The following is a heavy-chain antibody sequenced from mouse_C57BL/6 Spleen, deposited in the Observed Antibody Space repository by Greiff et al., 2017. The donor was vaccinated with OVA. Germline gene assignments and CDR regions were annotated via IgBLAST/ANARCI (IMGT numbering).Heavy chain of an antibody. J-gene: IGHJ3*01. D-gene: IGHD2-1*01. Sequence: EVQLQQSGPELVKPGASVTISCKASGYSFTGYYMNWVKQSPEKSLEWIGEINPSTGGTTYNQKFKAKATLTVDKSSSTAYMQLKSLTSEDSAVYYCARMGGNFFAYWGQGTLVTVSA. CDR1: GYSFTGYY. V-gene: IGHV1-42*01. CDR3: ARMGGNFFAY. CDR2: INPSTGGT.